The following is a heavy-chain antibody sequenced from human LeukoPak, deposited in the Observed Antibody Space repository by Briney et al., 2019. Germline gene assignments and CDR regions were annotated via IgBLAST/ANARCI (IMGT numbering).Heavy chain of an antibody. CDR1: GYSISSGYY. Sequence: SETLSLTCTVSGYSISSGYYWGWIRQPPGKGLEWIGSIYHSGSTNYNPSLKSRVTISVDTSKNQFSLKLSSVTAADTAVYYCARGGHYYDSSGYPNRDPNWFDPWGQGTLVTVSS. CDR3: ARGGHYYDSSGYPNRDPNWFDP. D-gene: IGHD3-22*01. V-gene: IGHV4-38-2*02. J-gene: IGHJ5*02. CDR2: IYHSGST.